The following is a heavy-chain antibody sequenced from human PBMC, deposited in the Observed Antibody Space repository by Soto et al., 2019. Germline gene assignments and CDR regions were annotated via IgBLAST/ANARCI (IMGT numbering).Heavy chain of an antibody. CDR2: IFYSGTT. CDR3: VKARGHAFDS. J-gene: IGHJ3*02. D-gene: IGHD3-10*01. CDR1: GVSINSGDYY. Sequence: QVQLQESGPGLVKPSQTLSLNCSVSGVSINSGDYYWSWIRQHAGQGLEWIGYIFYSGTTFHNPSLKSRVTISIDASKNQFSLEMSGVTAAETGVYYCVKARGHAFDSRCLGTMVTFSA. V-gene: IGHV4-31*03.